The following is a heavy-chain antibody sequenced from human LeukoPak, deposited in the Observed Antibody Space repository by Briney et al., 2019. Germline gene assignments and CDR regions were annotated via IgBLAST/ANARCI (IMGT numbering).Heavy chain of an antibody. J-gene: IGHJ4*02. V-gene: IGHV4-39*07. Sequence: PSETLSLTCTVSGGSISSSSYYWGWIRQPPGKGLEWIGSIYYSGSTYYNPSLKSRVTISVDTSKNQFSLKLSPVTAADTAVYYCARVMDGYDYWGQGTLVTVSS. CDR2: IYYSGST. CDR1: GGSISSSSYY. CDR3: ARVMDGYDY. D-gene: IGHD5-18*01.